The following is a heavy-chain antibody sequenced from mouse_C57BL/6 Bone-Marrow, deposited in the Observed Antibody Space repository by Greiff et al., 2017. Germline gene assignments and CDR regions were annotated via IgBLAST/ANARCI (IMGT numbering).Heavy chain of an antibody. Sequence: QVQLQQSGAELVRPGTSVKVSCKASGYAFTNYLIEWVKQRPGQGLEWIGVINPGSGGTNYNEKFKGKATLTADKSSSTAYMQLSSLTSEDSAVYFCARNGLDYWGQGTSVTVSS. CDR3: ARNGLDY. V-gene: IGHV1-54*01. D-gene: IGHD3-1*01. CDR2: INPGSGGT. J-gene: IGHJ4*01. CDR1: GYAFTNYL.